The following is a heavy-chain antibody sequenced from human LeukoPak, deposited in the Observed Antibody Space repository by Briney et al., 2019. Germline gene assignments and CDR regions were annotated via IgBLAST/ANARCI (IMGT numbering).Heavy chain of an antibody. CDR1: GGSFSGYY. CDR2: INRSGST. Sequence: SETLSLTCAVYGGSFSGYYWSWIRQPPGKGLEWIGEINRSGSTNYNPSLKSRVTISVDTSKNQFSLKLSSVTAADTAVYYCARGLRFLEWLSRGYMDVWGKGTTVTVSS. V-gene: IGHV4-34*01. J-gene: IGHJ6*03. CDR3: ARGLRFLEWLSRGYMDV. D-gene: IGHD3-3*01.